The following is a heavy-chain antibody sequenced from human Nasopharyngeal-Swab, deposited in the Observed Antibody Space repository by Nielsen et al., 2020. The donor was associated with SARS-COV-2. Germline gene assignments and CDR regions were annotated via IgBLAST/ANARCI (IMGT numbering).Heavy chain of an antibody. CDR3: ARDQNGNSFYFDS. CDR1: GGSISNYY. CDR2: ISYTGST. Sequence: SETLSLTCIVSGGSISNYYWNWIRQPPGKELEWIGHISYTGSTAYNPSVESRVTISLDRSRNQFSLGLTSVTAADTAVYYCARDQNGNSFYFDSWGQGTLVTVSS. D-gene: IGHD4-23*01. V-gene: IGHV4-59*01. J-gene: IGHJ4*01.